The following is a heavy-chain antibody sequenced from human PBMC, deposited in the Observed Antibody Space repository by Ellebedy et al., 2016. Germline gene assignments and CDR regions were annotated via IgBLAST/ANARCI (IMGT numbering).Heavy chain of an antibody. CDR3: ARGNAIPGPEPLDN. CDR1: GLTFRNYA. V-gene: IGHV3-66*01. Sequence: GESLKISCAASGLTFRNYAFNWVRQAPGKGLEWVATLYSGGTILYADSVRGRFTISRDHSKNTLYLQMNNLRAEDTALYYCARGNAIPGPEPLDNWGQGTLVTVSS. CDR2: LYSGGTI. J-gene: IGHJ4*02. D-gene: IGHD1-14*01.